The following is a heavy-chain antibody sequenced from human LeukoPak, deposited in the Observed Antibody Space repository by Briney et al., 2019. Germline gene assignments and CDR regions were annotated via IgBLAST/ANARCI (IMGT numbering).Heavy chain of an antibody. CDR2: MYYHGST. V-gene: IGHV4-39*07. CDR3: ARSYGPYYFDY. D-gene: IGHD4-17*01. CDR1: GGSISSSSHY. Sequence: SETLSLTCTVSGGSISSSSHYWGWIRQPPGKGLEWIGSMYYHGSTYHNPSLKSRVTISVDTSKNQFSLKLSSVTAADTAVYYCARSYGPYYFDYWGQGTLVTVSS. J-gene: IGHJ4*02.